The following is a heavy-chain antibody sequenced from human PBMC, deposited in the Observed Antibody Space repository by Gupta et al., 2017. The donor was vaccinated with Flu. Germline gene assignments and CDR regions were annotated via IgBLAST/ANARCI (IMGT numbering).Heavy chain of an antibody. CDR1: GFSLSTSEVG. V-gene: IGHV2-5*01. CDR2: IYWNDDK. CDR3: AHIGTGAYYYDSSGYSYYFDY. J-gene: IGHJ4*02. Sequence: QITLKESGPTLVKPTQTLTLTCTFSGFSLSTSEVGVGWIRQPPGKALEWLALIYWNDDKRYSPSLKSRLTITKDTSKNQVVLTMTNMDPVDTATYYCAHIGTGAYYYDSSGYSYYFDYWGQGTLVTVSS. D-gene: IGHD3-22*01.